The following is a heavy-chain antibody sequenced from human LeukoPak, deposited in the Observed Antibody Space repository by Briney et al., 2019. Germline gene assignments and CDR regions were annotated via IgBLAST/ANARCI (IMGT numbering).Heavy chain of an antibody. Sequence: RSLRLSCAASGFTFSSYGMHWVRQAPGKGLEWVAVISYDGSNKYYADSVKGRFTISRDNSKNTLYLQMNSLRAEDTAVYYCARGPFDPWGQGTLVTVSS. CDR3: ARGPFDP. CDR2: ISYDGSNK. CDR1: GFTFSSYG. J-gene: IGHJ5*02. V-gene: IGHV3-30*03.